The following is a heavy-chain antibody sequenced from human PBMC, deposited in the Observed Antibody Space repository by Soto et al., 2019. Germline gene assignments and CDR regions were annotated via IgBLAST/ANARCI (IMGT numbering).Heavy chain of an antibody. Sequence: QVQLVESGGGVVQPGRSLRLSCAASGFTFSSYGMHWVRQAPGKGLEWVAVIWYDGSNKYYADSVKGRFTISRDNSKNKMYLQMNSLRAEVTAVYYCAREALSAYGDLEGSGGFDYWGQGTLVTVSS. V-gene: IGHV3-33*01. CDR1: GFTFSSYG. J-gene: IGHJ4*02. CDR2: IWYDGSNK. D-gene: IGHD4-17*01. CDR3: AREALSAYGDLEGSGGFDY.